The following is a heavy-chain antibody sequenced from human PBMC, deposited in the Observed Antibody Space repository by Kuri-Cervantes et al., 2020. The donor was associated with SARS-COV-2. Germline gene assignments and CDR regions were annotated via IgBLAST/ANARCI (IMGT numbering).Heavy chain of an antibody. CDR3: AKDLGHSPYDSSGYRY. CDR1: GFTFSSYA. J-gene: IGHJ4*02. CDR2: ISGSGGST. Sequence: GGSLRLSCAASGFTFSSYAMSWVRQAPGKGLEWVSAISGSGGSTYYADSVKGRFTISRDNSKNTLYLQMNSLRAEDTAVYYCAKDLGHSPYDSSGYRYWGQGTLVTVSS. D-gene: IGHD3-22*01. V-gene: IGHV3-23*01.